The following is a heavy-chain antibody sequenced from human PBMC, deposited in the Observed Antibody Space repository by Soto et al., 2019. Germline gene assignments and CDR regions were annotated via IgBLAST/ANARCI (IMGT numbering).Heavy chain of an antibody. Sequence: PGGSLRLSCAASGFTFSSYAMSWVRQAPGKGLEWVSAISGSGTTAYYADSVKGRFTISRDNSRNTVYLQMNSLRAEDTAVYYCAKALKCSGGSCYRAAAFDIWGQGTMVTVSS. CDR2: ISGSGTTA. D-gene: IGHD2-15*01. V-gene: IGHV3-23*01. CDR3: AKALKCSGGSCYRAAAFDI. J-gene: IGHJ3*02. CDR1: GFTFSSYA.